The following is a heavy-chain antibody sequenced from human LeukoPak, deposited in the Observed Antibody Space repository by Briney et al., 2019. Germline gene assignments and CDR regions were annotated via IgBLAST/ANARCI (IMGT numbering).Heavy chain of an antibody. Sequence: ASVKVSCKASGYTFTGYYMHWVRQAPGQGLEWMGWISSYNGNTNYAQKLQGRVTMTTNTSTSAANMELRSLRSDDTAVYYCARHTLYGSGSYYVYYFDYWGQGTLVTVSS. CDR3: ARHTLYGSGSYYVYYFDY. CDR1: GYTFTGYY. D-gene: IGHD3-10*01. V-gene: IGHV1-18*04. J-gene: IGHJ4*02. CDR2: ISSYNGNT.